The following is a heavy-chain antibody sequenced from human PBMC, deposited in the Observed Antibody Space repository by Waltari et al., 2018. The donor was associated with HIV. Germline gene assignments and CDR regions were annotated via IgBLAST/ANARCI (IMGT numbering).Heavy chain of an antibody. J-gene: IGHJ4*02. D-gene: IGHD5-12*01. CDR2: IYTSGST. CDR3: AARRDGYNRDY. V-gene: IGHV4-61*02. CDR1: GGSISSGSYY. Sequence: QVQLQESGPGLVKPSQTLSLTCTVSGGSISSGSYYWSWIRQPAGKGLEWIGRIYTSGSTNYNPSLKSRFTISVDTSKNQCSLKLSSVTAADTAVYYCAARRDGYNRDYWGQGTLVTVSS.